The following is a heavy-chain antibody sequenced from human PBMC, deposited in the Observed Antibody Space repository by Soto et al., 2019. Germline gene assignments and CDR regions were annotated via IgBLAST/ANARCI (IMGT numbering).Heavy chain of an antibody. CDR2: INHSGST. Sequence: QVQLQQWGAGLLKPSETLSLTCAVYGGSFSGYYWSWIRQPPGKGLEWIGEINHSGSTNYNPSLKSRATISVDTSKNQFSLKLSFLTAADTAVYYCARAYSRNYALYCYYYMDVWGKGTTVTVCS. CDR3: ARAYSRNYALYCYYYMDV. CDR1: GGSFSGYY. J-gene: IGHJ6*03. D-gene: IGHD1-7*01. V-gene: IGHV4-34*01.